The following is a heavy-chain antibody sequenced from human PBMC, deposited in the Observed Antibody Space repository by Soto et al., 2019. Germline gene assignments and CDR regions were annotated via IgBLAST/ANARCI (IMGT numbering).Heavy chain of an antibody. CDR3: ASARSSGYPLYYYYYYGTDV. D-gene: IGHD3-22*01. CDR1: GFTFSSYA. CDR2: ISYDGSNK. V-gene: IGHV3-30-3*01. J-gene: IGHJ6*02. Sequence: PRGSLRLSCAASGFTFSSYAMHWVRQAPGKGLEWVAVISYDGSNKYYADSVKGRFTISRDNSKNTLYLQMNSLRAEDTAVYYCASARSSGYPLYYYYYYGTDVWGQGTTVTVSS.